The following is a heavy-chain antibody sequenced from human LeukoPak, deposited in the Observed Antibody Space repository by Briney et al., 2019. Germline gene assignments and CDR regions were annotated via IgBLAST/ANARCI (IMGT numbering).Heavy chain of an antibody. CDR3: ARERRGIRSSLATDV. D-gene: IGHD2-2*01. CDR1: GFSFKFYY. V-gene: IGHV3-23*01. Sequence: GGSLRLSCAASGFSFKFYYMSWVRQAPGKGLEWVSAISLAGNSTYYADAVKGRFTISRDNAKNSLYLQMNSLRAEDTAVYYCARERRGIRSSLATDVWGKGTTVTVSS. CDR2: ISLAGNST. J-gene: IGHJ6*04.